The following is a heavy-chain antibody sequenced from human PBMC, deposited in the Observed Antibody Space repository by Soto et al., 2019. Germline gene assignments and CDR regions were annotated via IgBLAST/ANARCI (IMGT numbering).Heavy chain of an antibody. J-gene: IGHJ6*02. V-gene: IGHV3-53*01. Sequence: PGGSLRLSCAASGFTVSSNYMSWVRQAPGKGLEWVSVIYSGGSTYYADSVKGRFTISRDNSKNTLYLQMNSLRAEDTAVCYCARNNPPHSYYYYGMDVWGQGTTVTVSS. D-gene: IGHD1-20*01. CDR3: ARNNPPHSYYYYGMDV. CDR2: IYSGGST. CDR1: GFTVSSNY.